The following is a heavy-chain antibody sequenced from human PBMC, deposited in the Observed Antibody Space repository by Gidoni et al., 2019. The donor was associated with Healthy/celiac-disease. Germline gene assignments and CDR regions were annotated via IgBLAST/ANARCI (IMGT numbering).Heavy chain of an antibody. D-gene: IGHD6-13*01. CDR1: GGPISSYY. CDR2: IYYCGST. CDR3: ARSQAEAGTYYYYGMDV. V-gene: IGHV4-59*01. Sequence: QVQLPASGPGLVKPSETLSLTCTVSGGPISSYYWSWIRQPPGKGLEWIGYIYYCGSTNYKPSLKSLVTISVDTSKNQFSLKLSSVTAADTAVYYCARSQAEAGTYYYYGMDVWGQGTTVTVSS. J-gene: IGHJ6*02.